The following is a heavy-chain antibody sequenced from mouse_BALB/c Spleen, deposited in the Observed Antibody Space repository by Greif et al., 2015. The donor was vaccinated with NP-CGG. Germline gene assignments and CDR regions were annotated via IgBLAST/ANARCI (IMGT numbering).Heavy chain of an antibody. J-gene: IGHJ2*01. CDR3: ARSEITTHY. Sequence: VQLQQSGAELAKPGASVKMSCKASGYTFTSYWMHWVKQRPGQGLEWIGYINPSTGYTEYNQKFKDKATLTADKSSSTGYMQLSSLTSEDSAVYYCARSEITTHYWGQGTTLTVSS. D-gene: IGHD2-4*01. CDR2: INPSTGYT. V-gene: IGHV1-7*01. CDR1: GYTFTSYW.